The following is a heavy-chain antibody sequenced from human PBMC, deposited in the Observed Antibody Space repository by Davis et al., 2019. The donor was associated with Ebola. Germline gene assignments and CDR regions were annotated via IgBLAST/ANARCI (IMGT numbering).Heavy chain of an antibody. J-gene: IGHJ6*04. D-gene: IGHD3-10*01. Sequence: SETLSLTCTVSGGSIISSSSYWGWIRQPPRKGLEWIGSIYYSGITYYNPSLKSRVTISVDTSKNQFSLKLSSVTAADTAVYYCARSVLLWFGELLYYYYGMDVWGKGTTVTVSS. CDR3: ARSVLLWFGELLYYYYGMDV. CDR1: GGSIISSSSY. CDR2: IYYSGIT. V-gene: IGHV4-39*07.